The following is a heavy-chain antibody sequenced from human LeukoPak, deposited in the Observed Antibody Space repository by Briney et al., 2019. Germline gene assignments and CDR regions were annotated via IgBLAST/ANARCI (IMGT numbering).Heavy chain of an antibody. V-gene: IGHV3-23*01. J-gene: IGHJ4*02. CDR1: GFTPSSYA. CDR2: ISGNGDST. Sequence: GGSLRLPCATSGFTPSSYAMCWVRQAPGKGLEWVSFISGNGDSTYYADSVKGRFTISRDNSKSMLYLQMNSLRAEDTAVYYCAKDRPGSFDYWGQGTLVIISS. D-gene: IGHD1-26*01. CDR3: AKDRPGSFDY.